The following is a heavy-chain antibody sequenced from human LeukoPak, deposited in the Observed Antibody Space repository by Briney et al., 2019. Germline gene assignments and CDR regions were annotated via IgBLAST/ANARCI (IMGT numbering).Heavy chain of an antibody. CDR3: ARGRVKCSSTSCWFDP. V-gene: IGHV1-8*03. CDR2: MNPNSGNT. D-gene: IGHD2-2*01. J-gene: IGHJ5*02. Sequence: ASVKVSCKASGYTFTSYDINWVRQATGQGLEWMGWMNPNSGNTGYAQKFQGRVTITRNTSISTAYMELSSLRSEDTAVYYCARGRVKCSSTSCWFDPWGQGTLVTVSS. CDR1: GYTFTSYD.